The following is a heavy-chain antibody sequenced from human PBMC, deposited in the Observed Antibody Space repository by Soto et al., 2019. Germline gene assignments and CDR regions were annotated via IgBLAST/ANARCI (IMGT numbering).Heavy chain of an antibody. Sequence: EVQLLESGGGLVQPGGSLRLSCAGSGFTFRAYTMAWVRQAPGKGLEWVSGIDGRDGTYYADSVKGRFNISRDSSRNTLFLQMKSLRADDTAVYYCAKTGPVTARIRFDYWGQRALVTVS. CDR2: IDGRDGT. D-gene: IGHD2-21*02. CDR3: AKTGPVTARIRFDY. V-gene: IGHV3-23*01. J-gene: IGHJ4*02. CDR1: GFTFRAYT.